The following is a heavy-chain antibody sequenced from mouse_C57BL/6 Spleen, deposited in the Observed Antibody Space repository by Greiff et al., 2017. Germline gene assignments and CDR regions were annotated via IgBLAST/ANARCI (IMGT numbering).Heavy chain of an antibody. CDR1: GYTFTSYW. V-gene: IGHV1-55*01. Sequence: QVHVKQSGAELVKPGASVKMSCKASGYTFTSYWITWVKQRPGQGLEWIGDIYPGSGSTNYNEKFKSKATLTVDTSSSTAYMQLSSLTSEDSAVYYCAREEVYYDYDGFAYWGQGTLVTVSA. CDR2: IYPGSGST. J-gene: IGHJ3*01. CDR3: AREEVYYDYDGFAY. D-gene: IGHD2-4*01.